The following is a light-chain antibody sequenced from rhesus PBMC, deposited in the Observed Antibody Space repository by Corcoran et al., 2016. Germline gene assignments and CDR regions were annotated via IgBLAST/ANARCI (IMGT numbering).Light chain of an antibody. CDR1: QGINKE. V-gene: IGKV1-94*01. CDR2: AAS. J-gene: IGKJ4*01. Sequence: DIQMTQSPSSLSASVGDRVTVTCRASQGINKELSWYQQKPGKAPTLLSYAASSLQTGVSSRFRGSGSGTDYTLPISSLQPEYFATYYGQQRNAYPLTFGGGAKVEIK. CDR3: QQRNAYPLT.